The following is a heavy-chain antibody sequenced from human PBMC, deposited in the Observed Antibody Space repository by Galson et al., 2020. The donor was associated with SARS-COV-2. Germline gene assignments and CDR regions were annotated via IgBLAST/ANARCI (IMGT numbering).Heavy chain of an antibody. CDR2: IYHSGST. CDR1: GGSISSGGYS. V-gene: IGHV4-30-2*01. D-gene: IGHD6-13*01. J-gene: IGHJ3*02. Sequence: SETLSLTCAVSGGSISSGGYSWSWIRQPPGKGLEWIGYIYHSGSTYYNPSLKSRVTISVDRSKNQFSLKLSSVTAADTAVYYCARGGVWDAFDIWGQGTMVTVSS. CDR3: ARGGVWDAFDI.